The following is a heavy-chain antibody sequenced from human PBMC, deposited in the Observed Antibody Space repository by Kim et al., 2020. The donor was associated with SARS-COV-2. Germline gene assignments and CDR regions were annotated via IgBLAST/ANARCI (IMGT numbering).Heavy chain of an antibody. CDR2: VYYSGST. J-gene: IGHJ4*02. D-gene: IGHD3-3*01. V-gene: IGHV4-39*01. CDR1: GGSISSSAYY. CDR3: ARHLGGTSMRFLVLHPFDY. Sequence: SETLSLTCTVSGGSISSSAYYWGWIRQPPGKGLEWIGSVYYSGSTYYNPSLKSRVTISVDTSKNQFSLKLSSVTAADTAVYYCARHLGGTSMRFLVLHPFDYWGQGTLVTVSS.